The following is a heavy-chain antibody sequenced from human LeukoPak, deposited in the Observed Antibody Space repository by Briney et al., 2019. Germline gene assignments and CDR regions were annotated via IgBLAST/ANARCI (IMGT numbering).Heavy chain of an antibody. CDR3: AREPLGYCSSTSCLGGYYFDY. Sequence: SQTLSLTCTVSGGSISSGDYYWSWIRQPPGKGLEWIGYIYYSGSTYYNPSLKSRVTISVDTSKNQFSLKLSSATAADTAVYYCAREPLGYCSSTSCLGGYYFDYWGQGTLVTVSS. J-gene: IGHJ4*02. V-gene: IGHV4-30-4*01. CDR2: IYYSGST. D-gene: IGHD2-2*01. CDR1: GGSISSGDYY.